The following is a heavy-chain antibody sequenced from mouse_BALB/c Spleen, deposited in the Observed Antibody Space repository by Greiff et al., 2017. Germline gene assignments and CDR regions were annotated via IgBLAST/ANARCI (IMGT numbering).Heavy chain of an antibody. D-gene: IGHD4-1*01. J-gene: IGHJ2*01. CDR3: AKREGLGYYFDY. V-gene: IGHV3-1*02. CDR2: IHYSGST. CDR1: GYSITGGYS. Sequence: EVHLVESGPDLVKPSQSLSLTCTVTGYSITGGYSWHWIRQFPGNKLEWMGYIHYSGSTNYNPSLKSRISITRDTSKNQFFLQLNSVTTEDTATYYCAKREGLGYYFDYWGQGTTPTVSS.